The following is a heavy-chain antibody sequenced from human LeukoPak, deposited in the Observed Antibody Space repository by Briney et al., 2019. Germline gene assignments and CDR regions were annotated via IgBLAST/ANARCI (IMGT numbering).Heavy chain of an antibody. V-gene: IGHV3-23*01. Sequence: QPGGSLRLSCAASGFTFSSYAMTWVRQAPGKGLEWVSTISGGGGSAYYAASVKGRFTISRDNSISTLYLQMNSLRAEDTAVYYCAKEAVAANAFDYWGQGTLLTVSS. CDR3: AKEAVAANAFDY. D-gene: IGHD6-19*01. CDR1: GFTFSSYA. J-gene: IGHJ4*02. CDR2: ISGGGGSA.